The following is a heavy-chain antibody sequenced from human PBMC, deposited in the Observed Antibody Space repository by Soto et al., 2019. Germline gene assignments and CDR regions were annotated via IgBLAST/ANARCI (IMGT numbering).Heavy chain of an antibody. V-gene: IGHV3-74*01. D-gene: IGHD2-8*01. CDR3: ARGVYGSFIDY. CDR2: INSDGSST. CDR1: GFTFSSYW. J-gene: IGHJ4*02. Sequence: GGSLRLSCAASGFTFSSYWMHWVRQAPGKGLVWVSRINSDGSSTSYADSVKGRFTISRDNAKNTLYLQMNSLRAEDTAVYYCARGVYGSFIDYWGQGTLVTVSS.